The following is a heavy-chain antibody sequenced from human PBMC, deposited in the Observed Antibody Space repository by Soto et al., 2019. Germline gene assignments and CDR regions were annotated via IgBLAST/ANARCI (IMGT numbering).Heavy chain of an antibody. D-gene: IGHD2-15*01. CDR3: ARGDCSGGSCYWDAFDI. V-gene: IGHV3-53*04. CDR1: GFTVSSNY. CDR2: IYSGGST. Sequence: EVQLVESGGGLVQPGGSLRLSCAASGFTVSSNYMSWVRQAPGKGLEWVSVIYSGGSTYYADSVKGRFTISRHNSKNTLYLQMNSLRAEYTAVYYCARGDCSGGSCYWDAFDIWGQGTMVTVSS. J-gene: IGHJ3*02.